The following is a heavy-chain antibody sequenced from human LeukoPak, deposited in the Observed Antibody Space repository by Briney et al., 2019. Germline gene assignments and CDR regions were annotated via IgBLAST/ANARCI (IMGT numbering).Heavy chain of an antibody. CDR2: IVVGSGNT. CDR1: GFTFTSSA. Sequence: GTSVKVSCKASGFTFTSSAMQWVRQARGQRLEWIGWIVVGSGNTNYAQKFQERVTITRDMSTSTAYMELSGLRSEDTAVYYCAADFPDSSGYFGDYWGQGTLVTVSS. J-gene: IGHJ4*02. V-gene: IGHV1-58*02. D-gene: IGHD3-22*01. CDR3: AADFPDSSGYFGDY.